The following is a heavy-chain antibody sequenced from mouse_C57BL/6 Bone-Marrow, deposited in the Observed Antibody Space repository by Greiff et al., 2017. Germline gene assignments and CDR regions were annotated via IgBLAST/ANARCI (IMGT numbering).Heavy chain of an antibody. CDR2: FHPYNDDT. D-gene: IGHD2-1*01. J-gene: IGHJ2*01. CDR1: GYTFTTYP. CDR3: ARGGNYGGYYFDY. V-gene: IGHV1-47*01. Sequence: VKLVESGAELVKPGASVKMSCKASGYTFTTYPIEWMQQNHGKSLEWIGNFHPYNDDTKYNEKFKGKATLTVEKSSSTVYLELSRLTSDDSAVYYCARGGNYGGYYFDYWGQGTTLTVSS.